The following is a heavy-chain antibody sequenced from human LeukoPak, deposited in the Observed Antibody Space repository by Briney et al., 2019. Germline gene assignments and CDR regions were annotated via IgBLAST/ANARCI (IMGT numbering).Heavy chain of an antibody. J-gene: IGHJ4*02. V-gene: IGHV3-33*01. CDR1: GVSLSSHG. CDR3: ARDIDYGDWSDY. D-gene: IGHD4-17*01. Sequence: GGSLRLSCVVSGVSLSSHGMHWVRQAPGKGLEWLTFTWSDGRSEYYADSVKGRFTVSRDNSKNTVYLQINSLRAEDTAVYYCARDIDYGDWSDYWGQGTLVTVSS. CDR2: TWSDGRSE.